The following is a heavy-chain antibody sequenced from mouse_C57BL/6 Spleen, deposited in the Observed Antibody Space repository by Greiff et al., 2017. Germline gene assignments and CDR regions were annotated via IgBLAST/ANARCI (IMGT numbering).Heavy chain of an antibody. Sequence: DVKLVESGGGLVKPGGSLKLSCAASGFTFSSYTMSWVRQTPEKRLEWVATISGGGGNTYYPDSVKGRFTISRDNAKNTLYLQMSSLRSEDTALYYCARRDSYWYFDVWGTGTTVTVSS. V-gene: IGHV5-9*01. J-gene: IGHJ1*03. D-gene: IGHD3-3*01. CDR2: ISGGGGNT. CDR1: GFTFSSYT. CDR3: ARRDSYWYFDV.